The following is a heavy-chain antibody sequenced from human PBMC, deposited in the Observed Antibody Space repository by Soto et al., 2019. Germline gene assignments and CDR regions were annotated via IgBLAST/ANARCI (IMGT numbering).Heavy chain of an antibody. D-gene: IGHD3-22*01. CDR1: GFTFSNAW. J-gene: IGHJ4*02. Sequence: GGSLRLSCTASGFTFSNAWTNWVRQAPGRGLEWVGRIKSEPNGGTTDYAAVVKGRFTVSRDDSKNTVFLQMNGLQIEDTAVYYCSTGGYYFDYWGQGTLVTVSS. CDR2: IKSEPNGGTT. CDR3: STGGYYFDY. V-gene: IGHV3-15*01.